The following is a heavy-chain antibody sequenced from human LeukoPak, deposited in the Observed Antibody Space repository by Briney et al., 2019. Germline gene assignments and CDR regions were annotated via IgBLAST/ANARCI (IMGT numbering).Heavy chain of an antibody. Sequence: PGGSLRLSCGASGFTFKSYGMTWVRQVPGKGLEWVSSITGAGSSTKYADSVNGRFTISRDNSKNTLSLQMTGLRAEDTAVYYCARKVAVAMDLDYWGQGTLVTVSS. V-gene: IGHV3-23*01. J-gene: IGHJ4*02. CDR1: GFTFKSYG. CDR3: ARKVAVAMDLDY. CDR2: ITGAGSST. D-gene: IGHD5-18*01.